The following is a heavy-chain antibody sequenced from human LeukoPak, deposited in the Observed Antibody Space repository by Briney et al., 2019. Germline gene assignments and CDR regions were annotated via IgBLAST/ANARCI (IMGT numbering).Heavy chain of an antibody. J-gene: IGHJ4*02. Sequence: ASVKVSCKASGYTFNRYNMHWVRQAPGQGLEWMGIINPSGGSTSYAQKFQGRVTMTRDTSTSTVYMELSSLRSEDTAVYYCARATPIAAAANEGDFDYWGQGTLVTVSS. D-gene: IGHD6-13*01. CDR1: GYTFNRYN. CDR3: ARATPIAAAANEGDFDY. CDR2: INPSGGST. V-gene: IGHV1-46*02.